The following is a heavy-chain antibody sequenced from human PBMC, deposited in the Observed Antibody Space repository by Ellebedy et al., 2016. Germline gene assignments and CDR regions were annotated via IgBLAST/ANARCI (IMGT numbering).Heavy chain of an antibody. D-gene: IGHD3-22*01. Sequence: GSLRLSCAVSGGSLSDQYWSWIRQSPGRGLEWIGEIHPSGSSHYNPSLTSRVTISGDTSKNQFSLKLTSVTAADTALYYCARGSDSRKVGYWGQGTLVTVSS. V-gene: IGHV4-34*01. CDR1: GGSLSDQY. CDR3: ARGSDSRKVGY. J-gene: IGHJ4*02. CDR2: IHPSGSS.